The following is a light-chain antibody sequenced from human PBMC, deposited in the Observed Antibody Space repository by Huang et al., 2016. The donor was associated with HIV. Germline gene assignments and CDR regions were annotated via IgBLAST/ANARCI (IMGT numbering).Light chain of an antibody. CDR1: QSISTY. CDR3: QQSYSTPRRT. CDR2: SAS. Sequence: DIQMTQSPSSLSASVGDRVTITCRASQSISTYLNWYQQKPGKAPKLLIYSASSLQSGVPSRFGGSGSGTDVTLTINSLQPEDVATYYCQQSYSTPRRTFGQGTKVEMK. J-gene: IGKJ1*01. V-gene: IGKV1-39*01.